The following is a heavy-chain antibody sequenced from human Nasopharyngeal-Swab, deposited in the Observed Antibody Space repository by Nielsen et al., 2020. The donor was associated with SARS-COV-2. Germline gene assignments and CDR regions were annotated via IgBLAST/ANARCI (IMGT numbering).Heavy chain of an antibody. J-gene: IGHJ4*02. CDR2: IYPGDSDT. Sequence: GASLQISCKGSGYSFTSYWIGWVRQMPGKGLEWMGVIYPGDSDTRYSPSFQGQVTISADKSIGTAYLQWSSLKASDTAMYYCSRGNYNPDYWGQGTLVTVSS. D-gene: IGHD1-26*01. CDR3: SRGNYNPDY. CDR1: GYSFTSYW. V-gene: IGHV5-51*01.